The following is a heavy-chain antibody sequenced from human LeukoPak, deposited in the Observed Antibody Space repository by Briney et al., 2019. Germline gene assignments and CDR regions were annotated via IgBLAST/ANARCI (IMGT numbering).Heavy chain of an antibody. V-gene: IGHV4-61*01. CDR2: IYHSGST. D-gene: IGHD6-13*01. CDR3: AKDLAAAGWAGHNAFDI. J-gene: IGHJ3*02. Sequence: KPSETLSLTCTVSGGSVSSGSYYWSWIRQPPGKGLEWIGYIYHSGSTNYNPSLKSRVTISVDTSNNQLSLKLSSVTAADTAVYYCAKDLAAAGWAGHNAFDIWGQGTMVTVSS. CDR1: GGSVSSGSYY.